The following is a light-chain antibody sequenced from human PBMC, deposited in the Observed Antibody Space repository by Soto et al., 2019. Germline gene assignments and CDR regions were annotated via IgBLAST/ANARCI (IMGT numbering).Light chain of an antibody. V-gene: IGKV1-33*01. CDR1: QDISNY. J-gene: IGKJ3*01. CDR2: DAS. Sequence: DIQMTQSPSSLSASVGDRVTITCQASQDISNYLNWYQQKPGKAPKLLIYDASNLETGVPSRFSGSGSGTDFTFTISSLQPEDIATYYCQQYDNLPPPFCPGTKVDIK. CDR3: QQYDNLPPP.